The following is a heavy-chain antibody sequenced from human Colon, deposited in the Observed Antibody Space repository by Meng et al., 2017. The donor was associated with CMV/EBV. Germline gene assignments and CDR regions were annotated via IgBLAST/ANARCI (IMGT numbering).Heavy chain of an antibody. CDR3: VRARASEYYYYYGMDV. V-gene: IGHV1-58*01. CDR2: IGIGSGKT. J-gene: IGHJ6*02. D-gene: IGHD6-6*01. CDR1: GFNFIESG. Sequence: SVKVSCKASGFNFIESGVQWVRQGRGERLEWIGWIGIGSGKTNYAPDFQERVTITRDMSASTVYMELNSLKSEDTAVYYCVRARASEYYYYYGMDVWGQGTTVTVSS.